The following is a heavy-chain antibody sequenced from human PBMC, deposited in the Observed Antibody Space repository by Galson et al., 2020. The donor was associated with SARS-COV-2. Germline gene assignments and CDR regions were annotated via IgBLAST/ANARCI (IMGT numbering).Heavy chain of an antibody. CDR3: AREMATSYYYYYYMDV. D-gene: IGHD5-12*01. J-gene: IGHJ6*03. CDR2: TYYRSKWYN. Sequence: SQTLSFTCAISGDSVSSNSAAWNWIRQSPSRGLEWLGRTYYRSKWYNDYAVSVKSRITINPDTSKNQFSLQLNSVTPEDTAVYYCAREMATSYYYYYYMDVWGKGTTVTVSS. V-gene: IGHV6-1*01. CDR1: GDSVSSNSAA.